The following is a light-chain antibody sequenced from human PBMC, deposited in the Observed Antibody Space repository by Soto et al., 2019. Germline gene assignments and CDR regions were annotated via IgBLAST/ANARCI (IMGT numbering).Light chain of an antibody. J-gene: IGKJ1*01. V-gene: IGKV1-5*03. CDR1: QSISSY. Sequence: DIQMTRAPSSVSASVGDRVTITCRASQSISSYLNWYQQKPGKAPSLLIYKTSNLESGVPSRFSGSGSGTEFTLTISSLQPDDFATYYCQQYNSYPWTFGQGTKVDIK. CDR2: KTS. CDR3: QQYNSYPWT.